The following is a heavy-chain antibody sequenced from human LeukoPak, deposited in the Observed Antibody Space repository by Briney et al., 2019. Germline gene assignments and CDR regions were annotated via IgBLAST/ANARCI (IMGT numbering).Heavy chain of an antibody. CDR1: GFIFSNYG. D-gene: IGHD5-18*01. CDR2: ISYDGSNK. V-gene: IGHV3-30*18. Sequence: GGSLRLSCAASGFIFSNYGMHWVRQAPGKGLEWVAVISYDGSNKYYADSVKGRFTISRDNSKNKLYLQMNSLRAEDTAVYYCAKDERYNYDRYYFDYWGQGTLVTVSS. CDR3: AKDERYNYDRYYFDY. J-gene: IGHJ4*02.